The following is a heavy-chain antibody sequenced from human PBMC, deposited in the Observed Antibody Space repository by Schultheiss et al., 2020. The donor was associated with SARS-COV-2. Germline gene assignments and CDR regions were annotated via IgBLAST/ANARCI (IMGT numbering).Heavy chain of an antibody. J-gene: IGHJ4*02. CDR2: IFPGDSDT. D-gene: IGHD6-13*01. CDR3: ARRGDSNSWFYFEY. CDR1: GYSFTSYW. Sequence: GESLKISCKGSGYSFTSYWIGWVRQMPGKGLEWMGIIFPGDSDTRYSPSFQGQVTISADKSAAYLQWSSLKASDTAMYYCARRGDSNSWFYFEYWGQGSLVTVSS. V-gene: IGHV5-51*01.